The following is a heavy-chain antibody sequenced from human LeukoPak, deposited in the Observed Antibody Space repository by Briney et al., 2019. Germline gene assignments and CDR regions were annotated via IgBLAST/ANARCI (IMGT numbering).Heavy chain of an antibody. D-gene: IGHD2-15*01. V-gene: IGHV1-18*01. CDR3: ARDAGSGVVDY. Sequence: ASVKVSCKASGYTFTNYDITWVRQAPGQGLDSMGWISGYNGNANYAQRLQGRVTMTTDAATSTAYMDLRSLKSDDTAVYYCARDAGSGVVDYWGQGTLVTVSS. J-gene: IGHJ4*02. CDR1: GYTFTNYD. CDR2: ISGYNGNA.